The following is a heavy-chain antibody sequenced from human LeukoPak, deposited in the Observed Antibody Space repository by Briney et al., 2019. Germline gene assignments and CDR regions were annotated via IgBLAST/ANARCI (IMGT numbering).Heavy chain of an antibody. CDR2: ISYDGSNK. D-gene: IGHD5-18*01. CDR1: GFTFSSYA. J-gene: IGHJ5*02. Sequence: PGGSLRLSCAASGFTFSSYAMHWVRQAPGKGLEWVAVISYDGSNKYYADSVKGRFTISRDNSKNTLYLQMNSLRPEDTAVYYCTSPDTADTWGRGTLVTVSS. V-gene: IGHV3-30*04. CDR3: TSPDTADT.